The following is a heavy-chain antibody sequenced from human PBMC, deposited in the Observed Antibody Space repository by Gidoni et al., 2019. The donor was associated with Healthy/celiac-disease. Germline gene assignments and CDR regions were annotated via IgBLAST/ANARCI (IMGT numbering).Heavy chain of an antibody. J-gene: IGHJ3*02. CDR2: IYHSGST. Sequence: QVQLQESGPGLVKPSETLSLTCAVSGYSISSGYYWGWIRQPPGKGLEWIGSIYHSGSTYYNPSLKSRVTISVDTSKNQFSLKLSSVTAADTAVYYCARDKTTIGDAFDIWGQGTMVTVSS. D-gene: IGHD5-12*01. CDR3: ARDKTTIGDAFDI. CDR1: GYSISSGYY. V-gene: IGHV4-38-2*02.